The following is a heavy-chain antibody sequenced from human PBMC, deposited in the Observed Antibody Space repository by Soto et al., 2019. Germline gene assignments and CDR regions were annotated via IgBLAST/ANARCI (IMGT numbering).Heavy chain of an antibody. V-gene: IGHV3-74*01. D-gene: IGHD2-15*01. Sequence: GSLRLSGAASGFTFSSYWMHWVRQAQGKGLVWVSRINSDGSSTSYADSVKGRFTISRDNAKNTLYLQMNSLRAEDTAVYYCVRTSLVVAAATREDYWGQGTLVTVSS. CDR3: VRTSLVVAAATREDY. CDR2: INSDGSST. J-gene: IGHJ4*02. CDR1: GFTFSSYW.